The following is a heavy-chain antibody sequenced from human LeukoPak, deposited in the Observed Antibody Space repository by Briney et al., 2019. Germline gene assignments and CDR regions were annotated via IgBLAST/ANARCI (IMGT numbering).Heavy chain of an antibody. D-gene: IGHD2-2*01. Sequence: ASVKVPCKASGYTFTSYGISWVRQAPGQGLEWMGWISAYNGNTNYAQKLQGRVTMTTDTSTSTAYMELRSLRSDDTAVYYCARGWADIVVVPASREFDPWGQGTLVTVSS. CDR1: GYTFTSYG. CDR3: ARGWADIVVVPASREFDP. J-gene: IGHJ5*02. CDR2: ISAYNGNT. V-gene: IGHV1-18*01.